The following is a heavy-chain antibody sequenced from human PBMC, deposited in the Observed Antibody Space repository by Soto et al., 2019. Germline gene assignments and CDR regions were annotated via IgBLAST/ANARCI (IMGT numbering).Heavy chain of an antibody. CDR1: GFTFSTYW. CDR3: ARSSYTSSRFDS. Sequence: EVQLVESGGGLVQPGGSLRLSCAASGFTFSTYWMVWVRQAPGKGLVWVSRINSDGSTTNYADSVNGRFTISRDNAKNTLYLQMNNLRVEDTALYYCARSSYTSSRFDSWGQGTLVTVS. J-gene: IGHJ4*02. CDR2: INSDGSTT. V-gene: IGHV3-74*01. D-gene: IGHD6-13*01.